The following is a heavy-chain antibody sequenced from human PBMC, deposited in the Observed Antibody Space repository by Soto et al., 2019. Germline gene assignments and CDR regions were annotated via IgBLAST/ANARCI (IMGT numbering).Heavy chain of an antibody. CDR2: IIPILGTA. Sequence: QVQLVQSGAEVKKPGSSVKVSCKASGGTFSSYAISWVRQAPGQGLEWMGGIIPILGTANYAQKFQGRVTITADESTSTAYMELSSLRSEDTAVYYCARLNCSSTSCYYVDYYYGMDVWGQGTTVTVSS. J-gene: IGHJ6*02. D-gene: IGHD2-2*01. CDR1: GGTFSSYA. V-gene: IGHV1-69*01. CDR3: ARLNCSSTSCYYVDYYYGMDV.